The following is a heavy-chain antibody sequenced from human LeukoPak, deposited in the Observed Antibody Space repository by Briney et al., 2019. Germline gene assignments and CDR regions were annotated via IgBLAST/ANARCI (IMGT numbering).Heavy chain of an antibody. Sequence: SETLSLTCAVYGGSFSSYYWSWIRRPPGRGLEWIAYLSYSGSSDSNPSLTSRVTTLVDTSKNQFSLKLTSVTAADTAVYYCARARYANAWYAFDIWGHGTMVTVSS. D-gene: IGHD2-2*01. CDR2: LSYSGSS. J-gene: IGHJ3*02. CDR1: GGSFSSYY. CDR3: ARARYANAWYAFDI. V-gene: IGHV4-59*01.